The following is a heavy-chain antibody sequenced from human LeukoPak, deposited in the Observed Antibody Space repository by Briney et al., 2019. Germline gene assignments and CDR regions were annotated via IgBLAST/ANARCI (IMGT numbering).Heavy chain of an antibody. J-gene: IGHJ6*03. Sequence: SETLSLTCTVSGGSISSYYWSWIRQPPGKGLEWIGYIYTSGSTNYNPSLKSRVTISVDTSKNQFSLKLSSVTAADTAVYYCARVSPVKTTVATLRPRTLHYYMDVWGKGTTVTVSS. CDR2: IYTSGST. V-gene: IGHV4-4*09. CDR1: GGSISSYY. CDR3: ARVSPVKTTVATLRPRTLHYYMDV. D-gene: IGHD4-17*01.